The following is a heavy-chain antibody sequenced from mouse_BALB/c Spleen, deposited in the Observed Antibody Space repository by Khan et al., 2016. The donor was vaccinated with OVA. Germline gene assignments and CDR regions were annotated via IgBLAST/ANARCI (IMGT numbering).Heavy chain of an antibody. J-gene: IGHJ4*01. CDR1: GYSITSDYA. CDR3: ARDGSRYNYAMDY. V-gene: IGHV3-2*02. Sequence: EVQLKESGPGLVKPSQSLSLTCTVTGYSITSDYAWNWIRQFPGNKLEWMGYISSSGSTNYNPALKSRISITRDTSKNQFFLQLNSVTTEDTATYYCARDGSRYNYAMDYWGQGTSVTDSS. D-gene: IGHD2-3*01. CDR2: ISSSGST.